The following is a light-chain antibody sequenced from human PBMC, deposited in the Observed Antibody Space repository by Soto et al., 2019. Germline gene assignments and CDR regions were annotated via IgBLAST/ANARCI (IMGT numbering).Light chain of an antibody. J-gene: IGLJ1*01. CDR3: QVWDVSTVHYV. Sequence: SYELTQPPSVSVAPGQTATLTCGGNNIGSKSVHWYQQRPGQAPVLVVYDDSDRPSGIPERFSGSNPGSTATLTISRVEAGDEADYYCQVWDVSTVHYVFGTGTKVTVL. V-gene: IGLV3-21*02. CDR1: NIGSKS. CDR2: DDS.